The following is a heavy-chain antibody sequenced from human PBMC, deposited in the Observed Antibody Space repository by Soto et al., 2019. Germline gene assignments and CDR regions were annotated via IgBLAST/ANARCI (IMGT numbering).Heavy chain of an antibody. D-gene: IGHD3-9*01. CDR3: ARALILTGYYIHDAFDI. Sequence: SETLSLTCTVSGGSISSYYWSWIRQPPGKGLEWIGYIYYSGITDYNPSLKSRVTISVDTSKSQFSLKLSSVTAADTAVYYCARALILTGYYIHDAFDIWGQGTMVTVSS. V-gene: IGHV4-59*01. CDR2: IYYSGIT. CDR1: GGSISSYY. J-gene: IGHJ3*02.